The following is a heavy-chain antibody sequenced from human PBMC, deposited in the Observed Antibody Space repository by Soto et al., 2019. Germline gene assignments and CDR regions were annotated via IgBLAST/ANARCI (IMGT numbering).Heavy chain of an antibody. V-gene: IGHV1-2*02. J-gene: IGHJ5*02. D-gene: IGHD1-1*01. CDR1: RYIFTAYF. CDR3: ASHDPGARSDP. Sequence: QVQLVQSGAEVKKPGASVKVSCKAPRYIFTAYFMHWVRQAPGQGLEWMGWINPNNGATHYGLSFQGRVTMTRDTPTSTAYVERSSRRSDDTAVYYCASHDPGARSDPWGQGTLVIVSS. CDR2: INPNNGAT.